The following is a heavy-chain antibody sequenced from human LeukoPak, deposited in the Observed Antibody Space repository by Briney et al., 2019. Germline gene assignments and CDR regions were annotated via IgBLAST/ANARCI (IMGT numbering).Heavy chain of an antibody. CDR1: GYTFTSYA. D-gene: IGHD2-2*02. Sequence: GASVKVSCKASGYTFTSYAMHWVRQAPGQRLEWMGWINAGNGNTKYSQKFQGRVTITRDTSASTAYMELSRLRSDDTAVYYCARDRGIGYCSSTSCYTPLYDYYSGMDVWGQGTTVTVSS. J-gene: IGHJ6*02. V-gene: IGHV1-3*01. CDR3: ARDRGIGYCSSTSCYTPLYDYYSGMDV. CDR2: INAGNGNT.